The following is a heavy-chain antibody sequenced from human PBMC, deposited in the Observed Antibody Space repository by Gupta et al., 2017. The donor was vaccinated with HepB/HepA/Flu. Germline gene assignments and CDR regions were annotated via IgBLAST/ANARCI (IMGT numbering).Heavy chain of an antibody. D-gene: IGHD3-3*01. CDR1: GFTFSSYA. Sequence: EVQLLESGGGLVQPGGSLRLSCAASGFTFSSYAMSWVRQAPGKGREWVSAISGSGGSTYYADSVKGRFTISRDNPKNTLYLQMNSLRAEDTAVYYCANDITIFGVGRDACDIWGQGTRVTVSS. V-gene: IGHV3-23*01. CDR3: ANDITIFGVGRDACDI. J-gene: IGHJ3*02. CDR2: ISGSGGST.